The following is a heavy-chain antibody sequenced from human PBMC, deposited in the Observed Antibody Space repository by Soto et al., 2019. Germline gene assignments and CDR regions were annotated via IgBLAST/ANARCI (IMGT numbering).Heavy chain of an antibody. CDR1: GFTFSIYA. CDR3: AKEDIVRSVCALMGIEDNYHWGY. Sequence: EVQLLESGGGLVQPGGSLRLSCAASGFTFSIYAMSWVRQAPGKGLEWVSAISGGGGSTYYADSVKGRFTISRDNSKNTLNQQKNRLRAVDIAVYYCAKEDIVRSVCALMGIEDNYHWGYWGQGTLVTVSS. CDR2: ISGGGGST. V-gene: IGHV3-23*01. D-gene: IGHD2-8*01. J-gene: IGHJ4*02.